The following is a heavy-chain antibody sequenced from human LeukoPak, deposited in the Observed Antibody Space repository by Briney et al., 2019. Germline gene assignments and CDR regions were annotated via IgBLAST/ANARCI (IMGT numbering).Heavy chain of an antibody. Sequence: ASVKVSCKASGGTFSSYAISWVRQAPGQGLEWMGGIIPIFGTANYAQKFQGRVTITADESTSTAYMELSSLRSEDTAVYHCARELSYDRSGYHRVADSWGQGSLVTVSS. CDR2: IIPIFGTA. CDR3: ARELSYDRSGYHRVADS. V-gene: IGHV1-69*13. CDR1: GGTFSSYA. J-gene: IGHJ4*02. D-gene: IGHD3-22*01.